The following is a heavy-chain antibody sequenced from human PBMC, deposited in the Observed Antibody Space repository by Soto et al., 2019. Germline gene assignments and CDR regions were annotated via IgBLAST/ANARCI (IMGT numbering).Heavy chain of an antibody. J-gene: IGHJ6*04. CDR1: GYTFTKYG. Sequence: ASVKVSCKASGYTFTKYGISWVRQAPGQGLEWMGWISGYNGNTNYAQKYQGRITMTIDTSTTTAYMELGSLTSDDTAVYYCEKKGPLPYYSQGREFGGKGTTATPPQ. CDR3: EKKGPLPYYSQGREF. V-gene: IGHV1-18*01. CDR2: ISGYNGNT.